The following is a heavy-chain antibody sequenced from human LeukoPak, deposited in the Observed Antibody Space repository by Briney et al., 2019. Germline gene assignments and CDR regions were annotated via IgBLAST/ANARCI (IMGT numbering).Heavy chain of an antibody. CDR2: ISGSGVST. CDR3: AKDERNWNYNLASQSYD. V-gene: IGHV3-23*01. Sequence: GGSLRLACAASGFRFSSYAMSWVRQAPGKGLEWVSAISGSGVSTYYADSVKGRFTVSRDNSKNTLYLQMSSLRAEDTAVYYCAKDERNWNYNLASQSYDWGQGTLVTVSS. D-gene: IGHD1-7*01. CDR1: GFRFSSYA. J-gene: IGHJ4*02.